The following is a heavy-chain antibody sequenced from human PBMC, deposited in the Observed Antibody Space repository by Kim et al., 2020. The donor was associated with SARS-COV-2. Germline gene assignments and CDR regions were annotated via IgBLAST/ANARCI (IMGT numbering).Heavy chain of an antibody. CDR1: GGSFSGYY. Sequence: SETLSLTCAVYGGSFSGYYWSWIRQPPGKGLEWIGEINHSGSTNYNPSLKSRVTISVDTSKNQFSLKLSSVTAADTAVYYCARGRSVWIQLWSEPFDYWGQGTLVTVSS. CDR3: ARGRSVWIQLWSEPFDY. V-gene: IGHV4-34*01. J-gene: IGHJ4*02. D-gene: IGHD5-18*01. CDR2: INHSGST.